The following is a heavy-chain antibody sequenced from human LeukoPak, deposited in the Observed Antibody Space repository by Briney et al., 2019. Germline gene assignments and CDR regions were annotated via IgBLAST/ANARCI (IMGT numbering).Heavy chain of an antibody. D-gene: IGHD1-26*01. J-gene: IGHJ4*02. CDR1: GFTFSSFG. CDR2: MSYDGGNK. Sequence: GGSLRLSCAASGFTFSSFGMHWVRQAPGKGLEWVALMSYDGGNKYYADSMKGRFTISRDNSKNTLYLQMNSLRAEDTAVYYCAKDWNSGSYYGDSRGFDYWGQGTLVTVSS. V-gene: IGHV3-30*18. CDR3: AKDWNSGSYYGDSRGFDY.